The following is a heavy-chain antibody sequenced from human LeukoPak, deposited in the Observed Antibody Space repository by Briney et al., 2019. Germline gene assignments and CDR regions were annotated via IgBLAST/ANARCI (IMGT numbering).Heavy chain of an antibody. CDR3: ARGGIQVSGIDEFDY. V-gene: IGHV3-13*01. CDR1: GFTFIDYD. D-gene: IGHD6-19*01. CDR2: IGIRGDT. Sequence: GGSLRLSCAASGFTFIDYDMHWVRQVIGKGLEWVSAIGIRGDTHYSGSVKGRCTISRENAESSLYLQMNSLTAEDTAVYYCARGGIQVSGIDEFDYSGQGTLVTVSS. J-gene: IGHJ4*02.